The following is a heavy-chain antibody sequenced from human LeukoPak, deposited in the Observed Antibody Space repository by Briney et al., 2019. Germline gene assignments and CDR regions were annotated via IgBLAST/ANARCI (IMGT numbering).Heavy chain of an antibody. CDR3: ARERGGSSWHGPYYFDF. Sequence: SETLSLTCTVSGGTISSYYWSWVRQPPGKGLEWMGYIYYSGSTKYNPPLKSRVTISVDTSKHQFSLKLSSVTAADTAVYYCARERGGSSWHGPYYFDFWGQGTLVTVSS. CDR2: IYYSGST. CDR1: GGTISSYY. D-gene: IGHD6-13*01. V-gene: IGHV4-59*01. J-gene: IGHJ4*02.